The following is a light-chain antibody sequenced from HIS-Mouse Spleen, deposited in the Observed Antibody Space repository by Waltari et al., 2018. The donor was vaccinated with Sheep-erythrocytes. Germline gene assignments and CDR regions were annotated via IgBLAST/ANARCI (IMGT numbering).Light chain of an antibody. Sequence: SYELTQPPPVSLSPGQTASSTCSADQLGDKYAGWYQQKPGQSPVLVIYQDSKRPSGIPERFSGSNSGNTATLTISGTQAMDEADYYCQAWDSSTAVFGGGTKLTVL. CDR2: QDS. V-gene: IGLV3-1*01. J-gene: IGLJ2*01. CDR3: QAWDSSTAV. CDR1: QLGDKY.